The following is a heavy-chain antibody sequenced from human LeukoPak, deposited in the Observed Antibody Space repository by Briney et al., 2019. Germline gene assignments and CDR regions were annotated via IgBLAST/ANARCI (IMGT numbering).Heavy chain of an antibody. CDR1: GFTFNVYG. V-gene: IGHV3-30*03. Sequence: PGKSLRLSCAASGFTFNVYGMHWVRQAPGKGLEWLAFISFDGTNTYHADSAKGRFTISRDNSKYTVNLQMSSLSADDMAVYFCARATSYYDNSASGYWGQGTLVTVSS. CDR3: ARATSYYDNSASGY. CDR2: ISFDGTNT. J-gene: IGHJ4*02. D-gene: IGHD3-16*01.